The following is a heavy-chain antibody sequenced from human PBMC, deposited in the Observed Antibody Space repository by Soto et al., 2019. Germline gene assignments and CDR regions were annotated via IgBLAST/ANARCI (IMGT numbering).Heavy chain of an antibody. CDR3: ASSRRGDRPGRNIVAPFDY. Sequence: QVQLVQSGAEVKKPGSSVKVSCKASGGTFSSYTISWVRQAPGQGLEWMGRIIPILGIANYAQKFLGRVTITADKSTSTAYMELSSLRSEDTAVYYCASSRRGDRPGRNIVAPFDYWGQGTLVTVSS. D-gene: IGHD5-12*01. CDR1: GGTFSSYT. V-gene: IGHV1-69*02. J-gene: IGHJ4*02. CDR2: IIPILGIA.